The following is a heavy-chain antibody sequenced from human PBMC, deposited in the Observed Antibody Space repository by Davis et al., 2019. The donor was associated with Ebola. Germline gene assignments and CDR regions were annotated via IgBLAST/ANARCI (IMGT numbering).Heavy chain of an antibody. CDR2: IIPILGIA. D-gene: IGHD5-24*01. Sequence: ASVKVSCKASGYTFTSYGISWVRQAPGQGLEWMGRIIPILGIANYAQKFQGRVTMTRDTSISTAYMDLYSLSSDDTAVYYCTRGRDYSFDSWGQGTLVTVSS. V-gene: IGHV1-2*02. CDR1: GYTFTSYG. J-gene: IGHJ4*02. CDR3: TRGRDYSFDS.